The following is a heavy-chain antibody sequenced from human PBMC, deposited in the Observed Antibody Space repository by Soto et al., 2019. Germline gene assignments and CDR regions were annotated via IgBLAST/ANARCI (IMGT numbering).Heavy chain of an antibody. CDR3: ARRLTYYTMIVA. V-gene: IGHV4-34*01. Sequence: QMQLQQWGAGLLKPSETLSLTCAVYGGSFSGYYWSWIRQPPGKGLEWIGEINHSGSTNYNPSLKSRVTISVDTSKNQFSLNLSSVTAADTAVYYCARRLTYYTMIVAWGQGTLVTVSS. CDR2: INHSGST. J-gene: IGHJ5*02. CDR1: GGSFSGYY. D-gene: IGHD3-22*01.